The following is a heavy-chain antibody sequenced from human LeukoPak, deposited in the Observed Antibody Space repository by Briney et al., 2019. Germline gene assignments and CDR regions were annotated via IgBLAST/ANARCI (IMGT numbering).Heavy chain of an antibody. J-gene: IGHJ4*02. D-gene: IGHD2-15*01. CDR1: GGSLSSYY. V-gene: IGHV4-59*01. Sequence: SETLSLTCTVSGGSLSSYYWSWIRQPPGKGLEWIGYIYYSGSTNYNPSLKSRVTISVDTSKNQFSLKLSSVTAADTAVYYCAREQVVAATGGEYFDYWGQGTLVTVSS. CDR2: IYYSGST. CDR3: AREQVVAATGGEYFDY.